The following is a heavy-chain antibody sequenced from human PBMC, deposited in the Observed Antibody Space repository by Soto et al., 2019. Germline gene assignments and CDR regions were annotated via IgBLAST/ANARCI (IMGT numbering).Heavy chain of an antibody. J-gene: IGHJ4*02. D-gene: IGHD1-7*01. CDR2: IYRTGST. CDR1: GGSFTSNNW. CDR3: ASRDPGTSVDY. V-gene: IGHV4-4*02. Sequence: QVQLQESGPGLVKPSGTLSLTCAVSGGSFTSNNWWTWVRQPPGQGLEWIGEIYRTGSTNYNPSLKRRVTISRDKAENQFSLKVTPLTAADTAVYYCASRDPGTSVDYWGQGTLVTVSS.